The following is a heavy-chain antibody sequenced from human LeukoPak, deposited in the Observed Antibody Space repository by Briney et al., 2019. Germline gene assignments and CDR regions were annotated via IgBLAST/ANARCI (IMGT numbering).Heavy chain of an antibody. CDR2: IYSGGST. D-gene: IGHD5-12*01. CDR3: ARAKYSGYEIDY. J-gene: IGHJ4*02. V-gene: IGHV3-53*01. Sequence: PGGSPRLSCAASGFTVSSNYMSWVRQAPGKGLEWVSVIYSGGSTYYADSVKGRFTISRDNSKNTLYLQMNSLRAEDTAVYYCARAKYSGYEIDYWGQGTLVTVSS. CDR1: GFTVSSNY.